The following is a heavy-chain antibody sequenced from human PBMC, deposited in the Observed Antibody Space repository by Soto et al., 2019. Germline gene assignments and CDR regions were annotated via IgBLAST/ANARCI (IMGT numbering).Heavy chain of an antibody. CDR1: GFTFSSYG. D-gene: IGHD2-15*01. CDR3: AKDRRYCSGGSCKEGYFDY. J-gene: IGHJ4*02. V-gene: IGHV3-30*18. Sequence: PGGSLRLSCAASGFTFSSYGMHWVRQAPGKGLEWVAVISYDGSNKYYADSVKGRFTISRDNSKNTLYLQMNSLRAEDTAVYYCAKDRRYCSGGSCKEGYFDYWGQGTLVTVSS. CDR2: ISYDGSNK.